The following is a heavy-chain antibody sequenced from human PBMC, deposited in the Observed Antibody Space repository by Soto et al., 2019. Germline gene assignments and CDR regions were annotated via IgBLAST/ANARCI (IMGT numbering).Heavy chain of an antibody. V-gene: IGHV3-30*18. Sequence: PGGSLRLSCAASGFTFSSYGMHWVRQAPGKGLEWVAVISYDGSNKYYADSVKGRFTISRDNSKSTLYLQMNSLRAEDTAVYYCAKGSRTMVRQDLSLDWFDPWGQGTLVTVSS. CDR3: AKGSRTMVRQDLSLDWFDP. CDR2: ISYDGSNK. J-gene: IGHJ5*01. D-gene: IGHD3-10*01. CDR1: GFTFSSYG.